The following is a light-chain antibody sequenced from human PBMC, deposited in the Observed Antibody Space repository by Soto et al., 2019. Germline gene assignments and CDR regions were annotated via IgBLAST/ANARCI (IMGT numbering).Light chain of an antibody. CDR1: SSDVGYSNY. CDR3: SSYTSSSLYV. J-gene: IGLJ1*01. V-gene: IGLV2-14*01. CDR2: DVS. Sequence: QSVLTQPASVSGSPGQSITISCTGTSSDVGYSNYVSWYQQLPGKAPKLMIYDVSDRPSGVSNRFSGSKSGSTASLTISGLQAEDEADYYCSSYTSSSLYVLGTGTKVTVL.